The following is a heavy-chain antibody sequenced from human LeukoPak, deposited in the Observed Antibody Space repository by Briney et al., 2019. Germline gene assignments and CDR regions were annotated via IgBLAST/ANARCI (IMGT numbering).Heavy chain of an antibody. J-gene: IGHJ6*02. CDR1: GGSISSGGYY. V-gene: IGHV4-39*07. CDR3: ARITFVVEGYGMDV. Sequence: PSQTLSLTCTVSGGSISSGGYYWGWIRQPPGKGLEWIGSIYYSGSTYYNPSLKSRVTISVDTSKNQFSLSLSSVTAADTAVYYCARITFVVEGYGMDVWGQGTTVTVSS. D-gene: IGHD2-21*01. CDR2: IYYSGST.